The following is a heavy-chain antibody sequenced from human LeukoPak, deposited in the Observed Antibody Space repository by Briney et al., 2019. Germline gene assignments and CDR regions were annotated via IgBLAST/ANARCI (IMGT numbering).Heavy chain of an antibody. V-gene: IGHV3-23*01. D-gene: IGHD6-19*01. J-gene: IGHJ4*02. Sequence: GGSLRLSCTVSGFSVSSSGMSWVRQAPGKGLELISSISVDGETALYADSVKGRFIISRDNSKNTLYLQMNSLRAEDTAVYYCAQGYLSGWYPHWGQGSLVSVSS. CDR2: ISVDGETA. CDR1: GFSVSSSG. CDR3: AQGYLSGWYPH.